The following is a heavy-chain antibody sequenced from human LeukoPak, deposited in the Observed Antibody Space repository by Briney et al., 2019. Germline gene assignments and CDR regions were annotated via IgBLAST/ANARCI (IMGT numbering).Heavy chain of an antibody. D-gene: IGHD6-19*01. CDR2: IYAADSDT. V-gene: IGHV5-51*01. CDR3: ARAVTGPPDAFDI. J-gene: IGHJ3*02. CDR1: GYSFTSYW. Sequence: GESLKISCKGSGYSFTSYWIGWVRQMPGKGLEWMGIIYAADSDTRYSPSFQGQVTISADKSISTAYLQWSGLKASDTAMYYCARAVTGPPDAFDIWGQGTMVTVSS.